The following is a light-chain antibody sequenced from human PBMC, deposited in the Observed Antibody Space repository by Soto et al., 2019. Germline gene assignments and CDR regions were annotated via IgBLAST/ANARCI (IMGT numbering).Light chain of an antibody. J-gene: IGKJ5*01. CDR3: QQYGSLIT. CDR1: QSVGSR. V-gene: IGKV3-20*01. Sequence: EIVMTQSPDTVSVSPGEGAELCCRVSQSVGSRVAWYQQKFGQPPRLLIYETSTRANGIPARFSGSGSGTDFTLTISRLEPEDFAVYYCQQYGSLITFGQGTRLEIK. CDR2: ETS.